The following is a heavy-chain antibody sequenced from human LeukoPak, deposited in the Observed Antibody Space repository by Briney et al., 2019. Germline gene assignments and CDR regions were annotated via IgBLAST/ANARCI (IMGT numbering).Heavy chain of an antibody. V-gene: IGHV1-18*01. CDR2: ISAYNGNT. J-gene: IGHJ3*02. CDR1: GYTFTSYG. D-gene: IGHD3-22*01. CDR3: ARGRYPLYYYDSSGYTDAFDI. Sequence: ASVKVSCKASGYTFTSYGISWVRQAPGQGLEWMGWISAYNGNTNYAQKLQGRVTMTTDTSTSTAYMELRSLRSDDTAVYYGARGRYPLYYYDSSGYTDAFDIWGQGTMVTVSS.